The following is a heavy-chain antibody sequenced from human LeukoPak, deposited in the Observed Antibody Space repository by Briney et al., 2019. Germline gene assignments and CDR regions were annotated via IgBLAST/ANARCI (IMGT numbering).Heavy chain of an antibody. CDR1: GFTFSSYS. D-gene: IGHD6-19*01. J-gene: IGHJ4*02. CDR3: ARSVAGSGDY. Sequence: GGSLRLSCAASGFTFSSYSMNWVRQAPGKGLEWVSSISSSSSYIYYADSVKGRFTISRDNAKNSLYLQMNGLRAEDTAVYYCARSVAGSGDYWGQGTLVTVSS. V-gene: IGHV3-21*01. CDR2: ISSSSSYI.